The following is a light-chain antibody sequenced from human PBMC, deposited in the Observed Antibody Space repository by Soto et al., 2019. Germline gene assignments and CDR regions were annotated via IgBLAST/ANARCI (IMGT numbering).Light chain of an antibody. CDR2: ATS. V-gene: IGKV1-9*01. Sequence: DIPLTQSPSFLSASVGDRVTITCRASQVINSGYLAWYQQKPGTAPKLLIYATSTLQSGVPSRFSGSGSGTEFTLTISSLQPEDFATYYCQQLITYPLTFGGGTKVEIK. CDR3: QQLITYPLT. CDR1: QVINSGY. J-gene: IGKJ4*01.